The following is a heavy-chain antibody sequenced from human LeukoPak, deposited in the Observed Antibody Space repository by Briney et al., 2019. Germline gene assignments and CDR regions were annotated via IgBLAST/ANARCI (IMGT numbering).Heavy chain of an antibody. J-gene: IGHJ4*02. D-gene: IGHD6-19*01. V-gene: IGHV3-23*01. CDR3: AKDGKGAPVAGTGYFDY. Sequence: GGSLRLSCAASGFTFSSYAMSWVRQAPGKGLEWVSVISGSGGNTYYADSVKGRFTICRDNSKNTLYLQMNSLRAEDTAIYYCAKDGKGAPVAGTGYFDYWGQGTLVTVSS. CDR2: ISGSGGNT. CDR1: GFTFSSYA.